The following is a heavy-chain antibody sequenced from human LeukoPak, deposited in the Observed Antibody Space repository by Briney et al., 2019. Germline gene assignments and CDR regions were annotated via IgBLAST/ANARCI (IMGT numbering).Heavy chain of an antibody. CDR1: GGSITASGFY. Sequence: SETLSLTCTVSGGSITASGFYWAWVRRPPGKGLEWIGYIYTSGSTNYNPSLKSRVTISVDTSKNQFSLKLSSVTAADTAVYYCARGVAALCWFDPWGQGTLVTVSS. D-gene: IGHD2-15*01. CDR3: ARGVAALCWFDP. V-gene: IGHV4-61*05. CDR2: IYTSGST. J-gene: IGHJ5*02.